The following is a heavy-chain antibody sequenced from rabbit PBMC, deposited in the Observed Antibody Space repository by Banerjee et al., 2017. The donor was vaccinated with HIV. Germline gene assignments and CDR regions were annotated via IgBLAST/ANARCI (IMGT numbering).Heavy chain of an antibody. D-gene: IGHD4-2*01. CDR2: IYTGGSGST. CDR1: GFSFSSSYW. J-gene: IGHJ2*01. CDR3: ARSYGGNTFGAFDP. Sequence: QEQLVEYGGDLVKPEGSLTLTCTASGFSFSSSYWMCWVRQAPGKGLEWIGCIYTGGSGSTYYASWAKGRFTISKTSSTTVTLQMTSLTAADTATYFCARSYGGNTFGAFDPWGQGTLVTVS. V-gene: IGHV1S45*01.